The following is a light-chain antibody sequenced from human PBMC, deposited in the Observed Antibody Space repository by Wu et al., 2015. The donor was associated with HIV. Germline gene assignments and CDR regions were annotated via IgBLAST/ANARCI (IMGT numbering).Light chain of an antibody. CDR3: QHYNMWPRT. V-gene: IGKV3-11*01. Sequence: EIVLTQSPATLSLSPGETATLSCRASQNIYSSLAWYQQRPGQAPRLLIYSGSNRATDVSTRFSGSGSGTDFTLTISSLEPEDFAVYYCQHYNMWPRTFGQGTKVEIK. CDR1: QNIYSS. CDR2: SGS. J-gene: IGKJ1*01.